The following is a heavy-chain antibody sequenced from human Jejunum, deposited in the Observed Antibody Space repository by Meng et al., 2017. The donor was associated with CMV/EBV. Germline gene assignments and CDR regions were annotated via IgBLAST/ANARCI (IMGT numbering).Heavy chain of an antibody. J-gene: IGHJ6*02. Sequence: IAWVRQAHGQGLEWMGGFIPIPRTSSYEQKVQDRVTLTTDASRSTAYMELSSLRSEDTAVYYCARGQSCTSISCHSFYYNGMDVWGLGTTVTVSS. V-gene: IGHV1-69*16. CDR3: ARGQSCTSISCHSFYYNGMDV. CDR2: FIPIPRTS. D-gene: IGHD2-2*01.